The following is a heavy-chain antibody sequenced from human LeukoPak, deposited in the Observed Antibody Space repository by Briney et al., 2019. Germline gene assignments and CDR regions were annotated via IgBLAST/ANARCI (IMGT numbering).Heavy chain of an antibody. D-gene: IGHD5-18*01. CDR2: IYYSGST. J-gene: IGHJ4*02. V-gene: IGHV4-59*01. CDR1: GGSFSGYY. CDR3: ASSDTAITFDY. Sequence: SETLSLTCAVYGGSFSGYYWSWIRQPPGKGLEWIGYIYYSGSTNYNPSLKSRVTISVDTSKNQFSLKLSSVTAADTAVYYCASSDTAITFDYWGQGTLVTVSS.